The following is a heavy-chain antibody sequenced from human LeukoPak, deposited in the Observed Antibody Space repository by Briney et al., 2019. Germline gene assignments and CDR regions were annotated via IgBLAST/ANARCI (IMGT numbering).Heavy chain of an antibody. V-gene: IGHV3-21*01. CDR2: INSSSGYI. CDR3: ARYHSGSYFYYYGMDV. CDR1: GFTFRNYN. Sequence: PGGSLRLSCAASGFTFRNYNMNWVRQAPGKGLEWVSSINSSSGYIYYADSVKGRFTISRDNAKNSLYLQMNSLRAEDTAVYYCARYHSGSYFYYYGMDVWGQGTMVTVSS. J-gene: IGHJ6*02. D-gene: IGHD1-26*01.